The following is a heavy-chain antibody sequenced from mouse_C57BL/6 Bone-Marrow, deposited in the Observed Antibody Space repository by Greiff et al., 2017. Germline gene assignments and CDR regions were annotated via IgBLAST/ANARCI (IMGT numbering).Heavy chain of an antibody. V-gene: IGHV2-5*01. D-gene: IGHD1-1*01. CDR2: IWRGGST. J-gene: IGHJ1*03. CDR3: AKDWETYDGSSYWYCDG. CDR1: GFSLTSYG. Sequence: QVQLQQSGPGLVQPSQSLSITCTVSGFSLTSYGVHWVRQSPGKGLEWLGVIWRGGSTDYNAAFMSRLSITKDNSKSHVFFKMNSRQADDNAIYYCAKDWETYDGSSYWYCDGWGTGTTVTVSS.